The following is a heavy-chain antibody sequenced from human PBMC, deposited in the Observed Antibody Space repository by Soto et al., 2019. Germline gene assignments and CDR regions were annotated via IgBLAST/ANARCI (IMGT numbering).Heavy chain of an antibody. CDR1: GAPFTTYT. J-gene: IGHJ4*02. CDR2: IIPIFGIA. CDR3: ARVSYGDGYKAYYFDY. D-gene: IGHD5-12*01. Sequence: ASVKVSCKASGAPFTTYTISWVRQAPGKGLEWMGRIIPIFGIANYAQKFQGRVTITADKSTSTAYMELSSLRSEDTAVYYCARVSYGDGYKAYYFDYWGQGTLVTVSS. V-gene: IGHV1-69*02.